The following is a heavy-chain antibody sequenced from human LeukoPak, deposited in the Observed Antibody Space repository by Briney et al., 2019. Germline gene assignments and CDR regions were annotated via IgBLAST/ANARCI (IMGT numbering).Heavy chain of an antibody. Sequence: ASVKVSCKASGYTFTSYSISWVRQAPGQGLEWMGRISAYNGNTVYAQKVKGRVTMTTDTSTSTAYMELRSLKSDDTAVYYCARGRGPGFDPWGQGTLVTVSS. V-gene: IGHV1-18*01. CDR1: GYTFTSYS. CDR3: ARGRGPGFDP. D-gene: IGHD3-10*01. J-gene: IGHJ5*02. CDR2: ISAYNGNT.